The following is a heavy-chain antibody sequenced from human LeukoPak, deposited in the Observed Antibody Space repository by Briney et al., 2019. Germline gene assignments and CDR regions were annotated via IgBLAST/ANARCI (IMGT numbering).Heavy chain of an antibody. J-gene: IGHJ6*03. CDR1: GFTFSGYS. V-gene: IGHV3-48*01. CDR2: ISTSSSSI. Sequence: GGSLRLSCVASGFTFSGYSMNWVRQAPGKGLEWVSYISTSSSSIDYADSVKGRFTISRDNAKNSLYLQMNSLRAEDTAVYYCAGGGLYYYYMDVWGKGTTVTVSS. CDR3: AGGGLYYYYMDV.